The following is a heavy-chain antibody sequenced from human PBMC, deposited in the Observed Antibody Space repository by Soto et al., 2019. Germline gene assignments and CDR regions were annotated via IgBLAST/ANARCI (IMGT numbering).Heavy chain of an antibody. D-gene: IGHD2-2*01. CDR2: FHYSGRT. V-gene: IGHV4-39*01. CDR3: ARLAGYCSGTSCYGYYGMDV. J-gene: IGHJ6*02. Sequence: SETLSLTCSFSGFSISSGPYSLGWIRQPPGKGLEWIGTFHYSGRTYYSPSLESRVTISVDTSKNQFSLKVGSVTAADTAVFYCARLAGYCSGTSCYGYYGMDVWGQGTTVTSP. CDR1: GFSISSGPYS.